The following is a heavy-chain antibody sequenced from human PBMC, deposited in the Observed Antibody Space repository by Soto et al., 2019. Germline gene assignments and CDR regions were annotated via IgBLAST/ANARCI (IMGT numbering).Heavy chain of an antibody. J-gene: IGHJ4*02. D-gene: IGHD1-26*01. CDR3: AKRGSGSYYHY. V-gene: IGHV3-23*01. CDR1: GFTFRSYA. Sequence: EVQLLESGGGLVQPGGSLRLSCAASGFTFRSYAMNWVRQAPGKGLEWVSVISGSGGSTYYADSVKGRFTISRDNSKNTLYLQMNSLRAEDTAVYYCAKRGSGSYYHYWGQGTLVTVSS. CDR2: ISGSGGST.